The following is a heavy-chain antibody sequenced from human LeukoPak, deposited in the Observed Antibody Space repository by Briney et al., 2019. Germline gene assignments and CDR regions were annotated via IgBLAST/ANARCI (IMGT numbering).Heavy chain of an antibody. CDR2: ISTSSSTI. D-gene: IGHD5-18*01. CDR3: ARVPSGYTLGYGYYYYYMGV. J-gene: IGHJ6*03. V-gene: IGHV3-48*04. CDR1: GFTFSNYG. Sequence: GGSLRLACAVSGFTFSNYGMTWVRQAPGKGLEWVSYISTSSSTIYYADSVKGRFTISRDNAKDSLYLQMNSLRAEDTAVYYCARVPSGYTLGYGYYYYYMGVWGKGTTVTVSS.